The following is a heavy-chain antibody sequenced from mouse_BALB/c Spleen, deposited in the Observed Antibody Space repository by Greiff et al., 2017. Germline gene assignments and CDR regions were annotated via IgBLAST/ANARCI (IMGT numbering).Heavy chain of an antibody. Sequence: EVKLMESGPELMKPGASVKISCKASGYSFTSYYMHWVKQSHGKSLEWIGYIDPFNGGTSYNQKFKGKATLTVDKSSSTAYMHLSSLTSEDSAVYYCARYGNYVAMDDWGQGTSVTVSS. D-gene: IGHD2-1*01. CDR1: GYSFTSYY. CDR2: IDPFNGGT. CDR3: ARYGNYVAMDD. J-gene: IGHJ4*01. V-gene: IGHV1S135*01.